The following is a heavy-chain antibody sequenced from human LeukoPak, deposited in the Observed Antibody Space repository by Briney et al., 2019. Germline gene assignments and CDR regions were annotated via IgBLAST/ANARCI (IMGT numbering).Heavy chain of an antibody. V-gene: IGHV4-4*07. Sequence: KASETLSLTCTVSGGSFGNYYWSWIRQPAGKGLEWIGHIYTSGSTGYNPSLKSRVTMSVDTSKKQFSLYLSSVTAADTAVYYCARGWFGDYCLDFWGKGTTVTVSS. J-gene: IGHJ6*03. D-gene: IGHD3-10*01. CDR3: ARGWFGDYCLDF. CDR2: IYTSGST. CDR1: GGSFGNYY.